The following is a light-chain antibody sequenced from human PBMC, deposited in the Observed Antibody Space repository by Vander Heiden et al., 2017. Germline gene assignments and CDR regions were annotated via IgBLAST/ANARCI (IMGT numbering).Light chain of an antibody. J-gene: IGLJ3*02. CDR2: RNN. Sequence: QSVLTQPPSASGTPGQRVTISCSGSSSNIGSNYVYWYQQLPGTAPKLLIYRNNQRPSGVPDRFSGSKSGTSASLAISGLRSEDEADYYCAAWDDSLSGSWVFGGGTKL. CDR1: SSNIGSNY. V-gene: IGLV1-47*01. CDR3: AAWDDSLSGSWV.